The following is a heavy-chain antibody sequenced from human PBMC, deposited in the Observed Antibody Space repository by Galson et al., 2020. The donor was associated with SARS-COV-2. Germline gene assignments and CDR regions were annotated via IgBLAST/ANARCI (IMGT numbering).Heavy chain of an antibody. D-gene: IGHD3-16*01. V-gene: IGHV4-61*01. CDR2: IYTSEST. J-gene: IGHJ3*02. CDR1: GGSVSSGSNY. CDR3: ARSLGAFDI. Sequence: ASETLSLTCTVSGGSVSSGSNYWSWIRQPPGKGLEWIGYIYTSESTNYNPSLKSRVIISLDMSKNLFSLKLNSVTAADTAVYYCARSLGAFDIWGHGTMVTVPS.